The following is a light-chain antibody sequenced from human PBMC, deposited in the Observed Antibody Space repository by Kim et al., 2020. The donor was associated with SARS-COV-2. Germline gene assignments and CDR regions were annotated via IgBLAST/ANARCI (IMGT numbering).Light chain of an antibody. V-gene: IGKV3-20*01. J-gene: IGKJ5*01. CDR3: QQYGSSRVIT. Sequence: PGERANYPGTAGQRVSSCYLAWYQPKPGRAPWLLIYGASSRATGIPYRFSGSGSGTDFTLTISRLEPGGFAVYYCQQYGSSRVITFGQGTRLEIK. CDR1: QRVSSCY. CDR2: GAS.